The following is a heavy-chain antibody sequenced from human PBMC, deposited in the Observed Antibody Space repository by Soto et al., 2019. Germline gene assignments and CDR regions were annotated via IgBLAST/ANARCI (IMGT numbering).Heavy chain of an antibody. CDR1: GFTFRSYS. V-gene: IGHV3-23*01. Sequence: EVQMLESGGGLVQPGGSLRLSCAASGFTFRSYSTNWVRQAPGKGLEWVSTISGSADSTYYADSVKGRFTISRDNSKNTLSLQMNSLRAEDTAVYYCARDGYCSGGSCYSVPVFDYWGQGTLVTVSS. J-gene: IGHJ4*02. D-gene: IGHD2-15*01. CDR3: ARDGYCSGGSCYSVPVFDY. CDR2: ISGSADST.